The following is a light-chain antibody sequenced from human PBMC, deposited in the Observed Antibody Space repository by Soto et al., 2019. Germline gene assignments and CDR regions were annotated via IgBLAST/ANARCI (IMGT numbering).Light chain of an antibody. CDR3: QQYNSWPPGYT. V-gene: IGKV3-15*01. CDR2: GAS. J-gene: IGKJ2*01. CDR1: QSVTSN. Sequence: EIVMTQSPATLSVSPGERATLSCRASQSVTSNLAWYQQKPGQAPRLLIYGASTRATGIPARFSGSGSGTEFTLTISSLQSEDFAVYYCQQYNSWPPGYTFGQGTKLEIK.